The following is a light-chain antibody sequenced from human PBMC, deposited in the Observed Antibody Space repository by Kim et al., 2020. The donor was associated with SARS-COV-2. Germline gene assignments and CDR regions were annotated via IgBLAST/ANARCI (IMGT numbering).Light chain of an antibody. V-gene: IGKV3-20*01. CDR2: GSS. Sequence: EIVLTQSPGTLSLSPGERATLSCRASQSVSSSYLAWYQQQPGQAPRLLIYGSSSWATGIPDRFSSSGSGTDFPLTISRLEPEDFAVYYCQQYGSPPMYTFGQGTKLEI. CDR1: QSVSSSY. J-gene: IGKJ2*01. CDR3: QQYGSPPMYT.